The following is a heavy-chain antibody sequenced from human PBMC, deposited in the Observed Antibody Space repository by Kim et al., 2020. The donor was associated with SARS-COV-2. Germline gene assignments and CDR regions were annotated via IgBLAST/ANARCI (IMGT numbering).Heavy chain of an antibody. CDR1: GASVTDYNW. CDR2: VFHSGTT. Sequence: SETLSLTCAVSGASVTDYNWWSWVRQPPGKGLEWIAEVFHSGTTSYNPSLKGRVTISVDQSKNQFSLTLSSVTAADTAVYYCARQHYYYCMDVWGQGTTVTVSS. CDR3: ARQHYYYCMDV. J-gene: IGHJ6*02. V-gene: IGHV4-4*02.